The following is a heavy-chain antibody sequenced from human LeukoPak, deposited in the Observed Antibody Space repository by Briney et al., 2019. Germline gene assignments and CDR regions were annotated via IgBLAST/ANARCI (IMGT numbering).Heavy chain of an antibody. D-gene: IGHD2-2*02. Sequence: SETLSLTCTVSGGSISSYYWSWIRQPPGKGLEWIGYIYYSGSTNYNPSLKSRVTISVDTSKNQFSLKLSSVTAADTAVYYCARRLYRDRNYLDYWGQGTLVTVSS. V-gene: IGHV4-59*08. CDR2: IYYSGST. J-gene: IGHJ4*02. CDR3: ARRLYRDRNYLDY. CDR1: GGSISSYY.